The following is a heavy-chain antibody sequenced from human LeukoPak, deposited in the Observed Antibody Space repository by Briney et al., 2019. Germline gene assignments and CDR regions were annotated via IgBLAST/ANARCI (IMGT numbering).Heavy chain of an antibody. Sequence: PGGSLRLSCAASGFTFSSYWMHWVRQAPGKGLVWVSRINSNGSSTSYADSVKGRFTISRDNAKNTLYLQMNSLRAEDTAVYYCASQLRGVVTSSNAFDYWGQGTLVTVSS. CDR2: INSNGSST. CDR3: ASQLRGVVTSSNAFDY. CDR1: GFTFSSYW. J-gene: IGHJ4*02. V-gene: IGHV3-74*01. D-gene: IGHD2-21*02.